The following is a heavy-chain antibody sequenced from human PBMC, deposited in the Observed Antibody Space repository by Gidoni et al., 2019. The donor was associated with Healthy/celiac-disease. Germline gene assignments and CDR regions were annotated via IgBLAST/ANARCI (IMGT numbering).Heavy chain of an antibody. CDR2: ISSSSSYI. CDR1: GFTFSSYS. J-gene: IGHJ3*02. V-gene: IGHV3-21*01. CDR3: ASPWETNAFDI. D-gene: IGHD1-26*01. Sequence: EVQLVESGGGLVKPGGSLRLSCAASGFTFSSYSMNWVRQAPGKGLEWVSSISSSSSYIYYADSVKGRFTISRDNAKNSLYLQMNSLRAEDTAVYYCASPWETNAFDIWGQGTMVTVSS.